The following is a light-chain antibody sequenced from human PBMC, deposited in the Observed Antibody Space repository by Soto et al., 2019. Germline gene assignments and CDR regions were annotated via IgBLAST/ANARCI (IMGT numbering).Light chain of an antibody. CDR2: GAS. CDR3: QQLNSYPFT. V-gene: IGKV3-15*01. J-gene: IGKJ3*01. Sequence: EIVMTQSPATLSVSPGERATLSCRASQSVSSNLAWYQQKPGQVPRLLIYGASTRATGIPARFSGSGSGTEFTLTISSLQSEDFATYYCQQLNSYPFTFGPGTKVDIK. CDR1: QSVSSN.